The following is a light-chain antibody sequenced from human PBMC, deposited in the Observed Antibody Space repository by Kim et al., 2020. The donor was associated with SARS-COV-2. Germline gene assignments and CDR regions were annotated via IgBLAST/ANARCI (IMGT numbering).Light chain of an antibody. CDR1: QSISPW. Sequence: DIQMTQSPSTVSASVGDRVSITCRASQSISPWLAWFQQKPGKAPKLLIQQASSLESGVPSRFRGSGSGTEFTLTISSLQPDDFATYYCQQYATASGTFGGGTKVDIK. J-gene: IGKJ4*01. CDR3: QQYATASGT. CDR2: QAS. V-gene: IGKV1-5*03.